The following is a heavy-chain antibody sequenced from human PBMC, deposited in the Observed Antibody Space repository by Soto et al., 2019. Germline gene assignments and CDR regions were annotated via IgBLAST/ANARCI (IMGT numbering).Heavy chain of an antibody. J-gene: IGHJ6*02. CDR3: ARVPSPFDFYFAMDV. V-gene: IGHV4-30-4*01. CDR2: IFSSGTT. Sequence: QVQLRESGPGLVMPSQTLSLTCTVSGNSIGSDNKYWSWIRQAPGKGLEWIGYIFSSGTTYYNPSLKSRLTMSLDTSPNQFSLKLNSVTAADTGVYFCARVPSPFDFYFAMDVWGQGTTVTVSS. CDR1: GNSIGSDNKY. D-gene: IGHD3-16*01.